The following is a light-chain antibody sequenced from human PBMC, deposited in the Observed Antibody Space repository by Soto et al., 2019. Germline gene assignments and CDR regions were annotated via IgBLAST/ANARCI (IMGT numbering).Light chain of an antibody. Sequence: AIQLTQSPSSLSASVGDRVTITCRASQGISSALAWDQQKPVKAPKLLIYDAASLESGVPSRFSGSASGTDFTLTISSLQPEDFATYYCQQYNSYPFTFGPGTKVDIK. CDR3: QQYNSYPFT. CDR2: DAA. V-gene: IGKV1-13*02. CDR1: QGISSA. J-gene: IGKJ3*01.